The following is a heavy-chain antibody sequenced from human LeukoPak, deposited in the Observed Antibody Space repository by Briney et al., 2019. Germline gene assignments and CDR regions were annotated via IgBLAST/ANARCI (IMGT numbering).Heavy chain of an antibody. CDR3: ARGGGDDAFDI. D-gene: IGHD3-10*01. V-gene: IGHV3-48*01. CDR1: GFTFNYFS. J-gene: IGHJ3*02. CDR2: ISSSSNTI. Sequence: GGSLRLSCAASGFTFNYFSVNWVRQAPGKGLEWVSYISSSSNTIYYADSVKGRFTISRDNARNSLYLQMNSLRAEDTAVYYCARGGGDDAFDIWGQGTMVTVSS.